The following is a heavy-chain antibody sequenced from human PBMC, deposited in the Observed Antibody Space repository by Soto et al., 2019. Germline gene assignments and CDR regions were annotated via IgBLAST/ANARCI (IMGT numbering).Heavy chain of an antibody. CDR1: GYTFTSYY. Sequence: QVQLVQSGAEVKKPGASVKVSCKASGYTFTSYYMHWVRQAPGQGLEWMGIINPSGGSTSYAQKFKGRVTMTRDTSTITVYMELSSLRSEDTAVYYCARAFSGYCSGCSCPNWFDPWGQGTLVTVSS. D-gene: IGHD2-15*01. V-gene: IGHV1-46*01. J-gene: IGHJ5*02. CDR2: INPSGGST. CDR3: ARAFSGYCSGCSCPNWFDP.